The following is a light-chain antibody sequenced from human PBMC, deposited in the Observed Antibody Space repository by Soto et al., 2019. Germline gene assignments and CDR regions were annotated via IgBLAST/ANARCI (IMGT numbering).Light chain of an antibody. V-gene: IGKV1-27*01. CDR2: TVS. CDR1: QDISTY. CDR3: QQSYSTPPT. Sequence: DIQLTQSPSSLSAYAGDRVTLTCRASQDISTYLAWYQQKPGKVPKLLIYTVSTLQFGVPSRFSGSGSGTEFTLTIGALHPEDVATYYCQQSYSTPPTFGQGTKVDNK. J-gene: IGKJ1*01.